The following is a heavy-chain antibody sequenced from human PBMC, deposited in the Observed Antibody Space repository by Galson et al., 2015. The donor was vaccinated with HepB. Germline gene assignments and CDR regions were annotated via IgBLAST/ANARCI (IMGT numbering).Heavy chain of an antibody. J-gene: IGHJ4*02. D-gene: IGHD3-22*01. CDR1: GFTFSSYG. Sequence: SLRLSCAASGFTFSSYGMHWVRQAPGKGLEWVSYISSSSTYTEYADSVKGRFTISRDNAKNSLYLQMNSLRAEDTAVYYCARDRGYYDRHYWGQGTPVTVSS. V-gene: IGHV3-21*05. CDR3: ARDRGYYDRHY. CDR2: ISSSSTYT.